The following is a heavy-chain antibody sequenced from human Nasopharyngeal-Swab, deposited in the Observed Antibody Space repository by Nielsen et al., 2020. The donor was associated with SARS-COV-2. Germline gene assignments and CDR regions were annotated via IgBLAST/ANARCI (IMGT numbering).Heavy chain of an antibody. CDR2: IYPGDSDT. D-gene: IGHD3-22*01. CDR1: GYSFTSYW. J-gene: IGHJ6*02. CDR3: ARTYYYDSSGYYLTPYYYYGMGV. V-gene: IGHV5-51*01. Sequence: GESLKISCKGSGYSFTSYWIGWVRQMPGKGLEWMGIIYPGDSDTSYSPSFQGQVTISADKSISTAYLQWSSLKASDTAMYYCARTYYYDSSGYYLTPYYYYGMGVWGQGTTVTVSS.